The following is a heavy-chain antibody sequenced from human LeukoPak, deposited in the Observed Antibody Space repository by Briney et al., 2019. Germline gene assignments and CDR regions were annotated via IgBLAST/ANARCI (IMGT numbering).Heavy chain of an antibody. CDR1: GFTFSGDK. V-gene: IGHV3-21*06. CDR3: ARAQRNGFDI. Sequence: GGSLRLSCAASGFTFSGDKMSWVRQAPGKGLEWVSSISTSSSYIYYADSVKGRFTISRDNAMNSVYLQMNSLRAEDTAVYYCARAQRNGFDIWGQGTMVSVSS. J-gene: IGHJ3*02. CDR2: ISTSSSYI.